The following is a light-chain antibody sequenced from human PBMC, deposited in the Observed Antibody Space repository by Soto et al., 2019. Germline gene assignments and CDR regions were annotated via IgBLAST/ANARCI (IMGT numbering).Light chain of an antibody. V-gene: IGLV1-51*01. CDR2: DND. CDR1: RSNIGNNY. J-gene: IGLJ3*02. Sequence: QSVLTQPPSVSSAPGQKVTVSCSGSRSNIGNNYVSWYQHLPGTAPKLLIYDNDKRPSGIPDRFSASKSGTSATLDITGLLTGDDADYYCEAWDSNLSGGVFGGGTKVTVL. CDR3: EAWDSNLSGGV.